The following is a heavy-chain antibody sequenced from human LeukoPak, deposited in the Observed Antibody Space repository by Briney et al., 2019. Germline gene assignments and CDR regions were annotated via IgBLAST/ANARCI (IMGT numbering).Heavy chain of an antibody. Sequence: GASVKVSCKASGGTFSSYAISWVRQAPGQGLEWMGGIIPIFGTANYAQKFQGRVTITADESTSTAYMELSSLRSEDTAVYYCAREKEQPFAFDIWGQGTMVTVSS. D-gene: IGHD6-13*01. CDR3: AREKEQPFAFDI. J-gene: IGHJ3*02. CDR1: GGTFSSYA. CDR2: IIPIFGTA. V-gene: IGHV1-69*13.